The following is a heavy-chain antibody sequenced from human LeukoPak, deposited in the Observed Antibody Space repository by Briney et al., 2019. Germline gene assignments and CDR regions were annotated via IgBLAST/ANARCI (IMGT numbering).Heavy chain of an antibody. CDR1: GFTFSSYE. CDR2: ISSSGSTI. V-gene: IGHV3-48*03. J-gene: IGHJ4*02. Sequence: PGGSLRLSCAASGFTFSSYEMNWVRQAPGKGLEWVSYISSSGSTIYYADSVKGRFTISRDNAKNSLYLQMNSLRAEDTAVYYCAKDLGYYDSSGYWAYWGQGTLVTVSS. CDR3: AKDLGYYDSSGYWAY. D-gene: IGHD3-22*01.